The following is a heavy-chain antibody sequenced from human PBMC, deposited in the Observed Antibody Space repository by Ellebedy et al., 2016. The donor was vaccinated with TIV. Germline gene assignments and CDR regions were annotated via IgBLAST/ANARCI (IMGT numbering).Heavy chain of an antibody. CDR2: IYDSETT. Sequence: MPSETLSLTCTVSGGSISGNYWTWIRQPPGKGLEWIGYIYDSETTSYSPSLKSRVTLSVDTSKNQFSLKLSSVTAADTAVYYCASPPGPAVAGTRYWGQGTLVTVSS. J-gene: IGHJ4*02. CDR3: ASPPGPAVAGTRY. CDR1: GGSISGNY. D-gene: IGHD6-19*01. V-gene: IGHV4-59*08.